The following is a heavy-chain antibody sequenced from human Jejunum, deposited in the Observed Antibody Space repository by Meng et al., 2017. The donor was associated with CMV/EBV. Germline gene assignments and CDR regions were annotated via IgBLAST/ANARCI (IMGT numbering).Heavy chain of an antibody. CDR3: TRADSSNYGSLFDS. V-gene: IGHV3-73*01. CDR1: FTFSGSA. D-gene: IGHD4-11*01. CDR2: IRGKAHSYAT. J-gene: IGHJ4*02. Sequence: FTFSGSAMRWVRQASGKGLEWVGRIRGKAHSYATAYAASVKGRFTISRDESKNTAYLQMSSLKTEDTAVYYCTRADSSNYGSLFDSWGQGTLVTVSS.